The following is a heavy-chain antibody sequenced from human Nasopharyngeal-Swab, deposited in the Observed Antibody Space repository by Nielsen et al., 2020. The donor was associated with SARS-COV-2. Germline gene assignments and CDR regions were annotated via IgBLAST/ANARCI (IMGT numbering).Heavy chain of an antibody. CDR2: ISSSSSYI. CDR3: ARVGGLPFLEWLLSDDY. V-gene: IGHV3-21*01. Sequence: GESLKISCAASGFTFRTYSMNWVRQAPGKGLEWVSSISSSSSYIYYADSVKGRFTISRDNAKNSLYLQMNSLRADDTAVYYCARVGGLPFLEWLLSDDYWGQGTLVTVSS. CDR1: GFTFRTYS. J-gene: IGHJ4*02. D-gene: IGHD3-3*01.